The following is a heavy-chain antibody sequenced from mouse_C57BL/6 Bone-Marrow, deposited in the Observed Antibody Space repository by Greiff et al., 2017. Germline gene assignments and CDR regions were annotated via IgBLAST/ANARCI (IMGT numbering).Heavy chain of an antibody. D-gene: IGHD1-1*01. Sequence: QVQLQQSGPGLVQPSQSLSITCTVSGFSLTSYGVHWVRQSPGKGLEWLGVIWRGGSTDYNAAFMSRLSITKDNSKSQVFFKMNSLQADDTAIYYCAKEGYYGSLGYFDVWGTGTTVTVSS. J-gene: IGHJ1*03. CDR1: GFSLTSYG. CDR3: AKEGYYGSLGYFDV. V-gene: IGHV2-5*01. CDR2: IWRGGST.